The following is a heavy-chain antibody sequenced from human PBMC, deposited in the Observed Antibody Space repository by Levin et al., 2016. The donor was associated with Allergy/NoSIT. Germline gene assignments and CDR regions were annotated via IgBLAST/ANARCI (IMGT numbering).Heavy chain of an antibody. CDR2: FYHSGST. V-gene: IGHV4-38-2*01. J-gene: IGHJ3*02. CDR1: GFSISSGYY. D-gene: IGHD2-21*02. Sequence: SETLSLTCAVSGFSISSGYYWGWIRQPPGKGLEWIGSFYHSGSTYYNASLKSRVTVSRDTSKNQFSLKLNSVTAADTAVYYCGRGGDSWKDAFDIWGQGTMVTVSS. CDR3: GRGGDSWKDAFDI.